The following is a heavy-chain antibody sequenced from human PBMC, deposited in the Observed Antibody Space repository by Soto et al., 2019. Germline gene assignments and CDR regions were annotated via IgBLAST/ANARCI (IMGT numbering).Heavy chain of an antibody. CDR1: GFTFSSYG. J-gene: IGHJ5*02. CDR3: ARGLLTNWCDP. D-gene: IGHD3-10*01. Sequence: GGSLRLSCAASGFTFSSYGMHWVRQAPGKGLEWVAVIWYDGSNKYYADSVKGRFTISRDNSKNTLYLQMNSLRAEDTAVYYCARGLLTNWCDPWGQGTLGTVSA. CDR2: IWYDGSNK. V-gene: IGHV3-33*01.